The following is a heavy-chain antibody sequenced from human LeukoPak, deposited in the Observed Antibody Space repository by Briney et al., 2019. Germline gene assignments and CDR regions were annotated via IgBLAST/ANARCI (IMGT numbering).Heavy chain of an antibody. CDR1: GGXIRSYY. D-gene: IGHD7-27*01. V-gene: IGHV4-39*01. CDR3: ARRRLNWGAFDI. CDR2: LSYSGSP. Sequence: SETLSLTCTVSGGXIRSYYCGWIRQPPGEGLEWIGSLSYSGSPYYNPSLKSRVTISGDMSKNQFSLKLSSVTAADTAVYYCARRRLNWGAFDIWGQGTMVTVSS. J-gene: IGHJ3*02.